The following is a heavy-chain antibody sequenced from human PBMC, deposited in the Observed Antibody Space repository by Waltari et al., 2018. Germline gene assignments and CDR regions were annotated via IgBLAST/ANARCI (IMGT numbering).Heavy chain of an antibody. CDR3: AKGETSGWYRCFDY. J-gene: IGHJ4*02. CDR1: GFPFSSYA. Sequence: EVQLVESGGDLVQPGGSLRLSCAASGFPFSSYAMGWVRQAPGKGLEWVSSITGSGGTTYYAASVKGQFTISRDNSKNTLYLQMNSLRAEDTAVYYCAKGETSGWYRCFDYWGQGALVTVSS. CDR2: ITGSGGTT. V-gene: IGHV3-23*04. D-gene: IGHD6-19*01.